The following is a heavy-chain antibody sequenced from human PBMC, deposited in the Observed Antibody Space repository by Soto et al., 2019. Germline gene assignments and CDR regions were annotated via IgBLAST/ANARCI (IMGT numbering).Heavy chain of an antibody. CDR2: ISGSGGST. Sequence: EVQLLESGGGLVQPGGSLRLSCAASGFTFSSYAMSWVRQAPGKGLEWVSAISGSGGSTYYADSVKGRFTISRDNSKNTLYLQMNSLRAEDTAVYYCAKVGKQLDTNYCYFDLWGRGTLVTVSS. CDR3: AKVGKQLDTNYCYFDL. V-gene: IGHV3-23*01. CDR1: GFTFSSYA. D-gene: IGHD6-6*01. J-gene: IGHJ2*01.